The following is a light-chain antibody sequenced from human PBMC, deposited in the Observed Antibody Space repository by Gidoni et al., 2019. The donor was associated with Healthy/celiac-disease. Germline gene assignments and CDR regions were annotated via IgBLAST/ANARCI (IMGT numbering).Light chain of an antibody. J-gene: IGLJ3*02. CDR1: KLGDKY. Sequence: SYELTQPPSVSVSPGQTASITCSGDKLGDKYACWYQQKPGQSPVLVIYEDRKRPSGIPERFSGSNSGNTATLTIRGTQAMDEADYYCQAWDSRTWVFGGGTKLTVL. V-gene: IGLV3-1*01. CDR3: QAWDSRTWV. CDR2: EDR.